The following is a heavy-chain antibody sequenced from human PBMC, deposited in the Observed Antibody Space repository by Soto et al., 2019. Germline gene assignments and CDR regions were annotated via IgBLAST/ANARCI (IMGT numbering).Heavy chain of an antibody. V-gene: IGHV3-21*01. Sequence: PGGSLRLSCAASGFTFTRYSMNWVRQAPGKGLEWVSSISSTTNYIYYADSMKGRFTISRDNAKNSVYLEMNSLSAEDTAVYYCARESEDLTSNFDYWGQGTLVTVSS. CDR1: GFTFTRYS. J-gene: IGHJ4*02. CDR3: ARESEDLTSNFDY. CDR2: ISSTTNYI.